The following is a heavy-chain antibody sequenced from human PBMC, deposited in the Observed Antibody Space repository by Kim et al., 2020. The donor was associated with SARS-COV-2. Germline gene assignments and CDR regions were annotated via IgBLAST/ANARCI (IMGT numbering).Heavy chain of an antibody. CDR2: INHSGST. V-gene: IGHV4-34*01. CDR3: ARAPIAARGGSDY. D-gene: IGHD6-6*01. J-gene: IGHJ4*02. Sequence: SETLSLTCAVYGGSFSGYYWSWIRQPPGKGLEWIGEINHSGSTNYNPSLKSRVTISVDTSKNQFSLKLSSVTAADTAVYYCARAPIAARGGSDYWGQGTLVTVSS. CDR1: GGSFSGYY.